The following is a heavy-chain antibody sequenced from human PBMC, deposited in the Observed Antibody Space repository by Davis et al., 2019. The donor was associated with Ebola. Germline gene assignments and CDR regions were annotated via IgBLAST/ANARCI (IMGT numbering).Heavy chain of an antibody. CDR2: IYPGDSDT. CDR3: GRLGGGLGVPAAIVPYYYYGMDV. Sequence: GESLKISCKGSGYSFTSYWISWVRQMPGKGLEWMGIIYPGDSDTRYSPSFQGQVTISADKSISTAYLQWSSLKASDTAMYYCGRLGGGLGVPAAIVPYYYYGMDVWGQGTTVTVSS. V-gene: IGHV5-51*01. J-gene: IGHJ6*02. CDR1: GYSFTSYW. D-gene: IGHD2-2*02.